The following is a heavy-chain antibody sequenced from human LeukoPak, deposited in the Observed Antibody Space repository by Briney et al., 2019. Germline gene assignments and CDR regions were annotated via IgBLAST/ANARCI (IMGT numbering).Heavy chain of an antibody. D-gene: IGHD1-26*01. V-gene: IGHV3-72*01. Sequence: GGSLRLSCAASGFTFSDRYMDWVRQAPGKGLEWVGRSRNKANSYTTEYAASVKGRFTVSRDDSNNSLYLQMNSLKTEDTAVYCCASSPAGRYTFEYWGQGTLVTVSS. J-gene: IGHJ4*02. CDR1: GFTFSDRY. CDR2: SRNKANSYTT. CDR3: ASSPAGRYTFEY.